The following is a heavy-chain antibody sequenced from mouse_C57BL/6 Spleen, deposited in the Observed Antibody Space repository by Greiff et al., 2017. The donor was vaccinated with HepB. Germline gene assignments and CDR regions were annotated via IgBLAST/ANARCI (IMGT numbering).Heavy chain of an antibody. V-gene: IGHV1-26*01. CDR1: GYTFTDYY. CDR3: FYDGYYDCDY. Sequence: VQLQQSGPELVKPGASVKISCKASGYTFTDYYINWVKQSHGKSLEWIGDINPNNGGTSYNQKFKGKATLTVDKSSSTAYMELRSLTSEDSAVYYCFYDGYYDCDYWGQGTTLTVSS. D-gene: IGHD2-3*01. J-gene: IGHJ2*01. CDR2: INPNNGGT.